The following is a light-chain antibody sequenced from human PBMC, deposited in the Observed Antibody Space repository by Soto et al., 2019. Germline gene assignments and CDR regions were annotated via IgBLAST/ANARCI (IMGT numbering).Light chain of an antibody. J-gene: IGLJ2*01. CDR1: SGHSNYA. CDR2: LNNDGSH. CDR3: QTWGTGTVV. V-gene: IGLV4-69*01. Sequence: QSVLTQSPSASASLGASVKLTCTLSSGHSNYAIAWHQQQPEKGPRYLMRLNNDGSHTKGDGIPARFSGSSSGAERYLTISSLQSEDEADYYCQTWGTGTVVFGGGTKLTVL.